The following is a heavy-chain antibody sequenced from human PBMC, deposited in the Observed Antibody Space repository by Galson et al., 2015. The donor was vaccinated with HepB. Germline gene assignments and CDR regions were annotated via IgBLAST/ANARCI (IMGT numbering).Heavy chain of an antibody. D-gene: IGHD6-19*01. Sequence: SLRLSCAASGFTFSDYYMSWIRQAPGKGLEWVSYISSSSSYTNYADSVKGRFTISRDNAKNSLYLQMNSLRAEDTAVYYCARAIAVAGTYPDYWGQGTLVTVSS. V-gene: IGHV3-11*06. CDR3: ARAIAVAGTYPDY. CDR2: ISSSSSYT. J-gene: IGHJ4*02. CDR1: GFTFSDYY.